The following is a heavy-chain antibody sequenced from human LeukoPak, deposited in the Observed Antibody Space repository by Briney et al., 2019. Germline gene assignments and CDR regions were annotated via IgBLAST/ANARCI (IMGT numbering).Heavy chain of an antibody. CDR3: ARDGGLFDY. CDR2: IWYDGSNK. J-gene: IGHJ4*02. CDR1: GFTFSSYG. Sequence: PGGSLRLSCAASGFTFSSYGMHWVHQAPGKGLEWVAVIWYDGSNKYYADSVKGRFTISRVNSKNTLYLQMNSLRAEDAAVYYCARDGGLFDYWGQGTLVTVSS. V-gene: IGHV3-33*01. D-gene: IGHD3-16*01.